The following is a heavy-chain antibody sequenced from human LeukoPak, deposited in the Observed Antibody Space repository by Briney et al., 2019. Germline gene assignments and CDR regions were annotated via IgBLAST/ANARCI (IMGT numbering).Heavy chain of an antibody. CDR2: ISAYNGNT. D-gene: IGHD2-2*01. CDR1: GYTFTSYG. CDR3: ARRTNIVVVPAATPQRAGPYFYYYYMDV. J-gene: IGHJ6*03. Sequence: ASVKVSCKASGYTFTSYGISWVRQAPGQGLEWMGWISAYNGNTNYAQKLQGRVTMTTDTSTSTAYMELRSLRSDGTAVYYCARRTNIVVVPAATPQRAGPYFYYYYMDVWGKGTTVTVSS. V-gene: IGHV1-18*01.